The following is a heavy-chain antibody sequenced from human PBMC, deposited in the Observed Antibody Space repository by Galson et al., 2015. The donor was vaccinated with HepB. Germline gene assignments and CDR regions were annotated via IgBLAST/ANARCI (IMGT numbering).Heavy chain of an antibody. CDR1: GFTFSSYA. Sequence: SLRLSCAASGFTFSSYAMSWVRQAPGKGLEWVSAISGSGGSTYYADSVKGRFTISRDNSKNTLYLQMNSLRAEDTAVYYCAKTMGEPLTHKYSSSPYFDYWGQGTLVTVSS. CDR3: AKTMGEPLTHKYSSSPYFDY. D-gene: IGHD6-6*01. J-gene: IGHJ4*02. V-gene: IGHV3-23*01. CDR2: ISGSGGST.